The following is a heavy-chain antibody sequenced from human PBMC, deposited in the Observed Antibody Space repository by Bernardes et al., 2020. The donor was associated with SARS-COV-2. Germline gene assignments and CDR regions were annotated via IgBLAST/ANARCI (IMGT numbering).Heavy chain of an antibody. J-gene: IGHJ4*02. CDR1: GYSFSSYG. CDR2: ISAYNGNI. Sequence: AAWKVFCKASGYSFSSYGIIWVRQAPGQGLEWMGWISAYNGNIEYAQKFQGRVTMTTDTSANTGYMDLRSLRSDDTAVYYCARESTPGLRAIGYWGQGTLVTVSS. D-gene: IGHD3-16*01. CDR3: ARESTPGLRAIGY. V-gene: IGHV1-18*01.